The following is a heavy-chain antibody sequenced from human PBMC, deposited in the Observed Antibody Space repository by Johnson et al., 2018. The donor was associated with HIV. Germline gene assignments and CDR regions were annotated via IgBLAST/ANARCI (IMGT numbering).Heavy chain of an antibody. CDR1: GFTFSGYG. D-gene: IGHD6-13*01. J-gene: IGHJ3*02. CDR3: AKDTQGSWFPNALDI. CDR2: IRYDGSDK. V-gene: IGHV3-30*02. Sequence: VQLVESGGGVVQPGGSLRLSCAASGFTFSGYGMHWVRQAPGKGLEWVSFIRYDGSDKYCIDSVEGRFTISRDNSKNTLYLQMSSLRLEDTAVYYCAKDTQGSWFPNALDICGQGTMVTVSS.